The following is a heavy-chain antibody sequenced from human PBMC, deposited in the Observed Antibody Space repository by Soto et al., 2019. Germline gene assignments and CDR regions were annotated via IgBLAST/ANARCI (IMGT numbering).Heavy chain of an antibody. D-gene: IGHD3-3*01. CDR2: IYWDDDK. V-gene: IGHV2-5*02. CDR1: GFSLSTSGVG. J-gene: IGHJ5*02. Sequence: QITLKESGPTLVKPTQTLTLTCSFSGFSLSTSGVGVGWIRQPPGKALEWLALIYWDDDKRYSPSLKSRLTITKDTSKTQVVLTMTKMDPVDTATYYCVHANDFLSGTNWFDPWGQGTLVTVSS. CDR3: VHANDFLSGTNWFDP.